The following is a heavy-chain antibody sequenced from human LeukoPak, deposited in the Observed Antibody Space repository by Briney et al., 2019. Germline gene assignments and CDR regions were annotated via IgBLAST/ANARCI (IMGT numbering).Heavy chain of an antibody. Sequence: GGSLRLSCAASGFTVNSNYMSWVRQAPGKGLEWVSVIHSDGGTFYADSVKGRFTISRDNSKNTLYLQMNSLRAEDTAVYYCARDSSGPGYWGQGTLVTVSS. CDR2: IHSDGGT. CDR1: GFTVNSNY. V-gene: IGHV3-53*01. D-gene: IGHD6-19*01. J-gene: IGHJ4*02. CDR3: ARDSSGPGY.